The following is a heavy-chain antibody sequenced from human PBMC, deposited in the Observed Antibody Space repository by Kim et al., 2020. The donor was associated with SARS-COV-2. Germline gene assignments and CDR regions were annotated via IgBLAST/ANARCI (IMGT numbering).Heavy chain of an antibody. V-gene: IGHV3-21*01. CDR2: ISSSSSYI. D-gene: IGHD3-10*01. CDR3: ARDEQRHGWWFGELLPWFDP. J-gene: IGHJ5*02. CDR1: GFTFSSYS. Sequence: GGSLRLSCAASGFTFSSYSMNWVRQAPGKGLEWVSSISSSSSYIYYADSVKGRFTISRDNAKNSLYLQMNSLRAEDTAVYYCARDEQRHGWWFGELLPWFDPWGQGTLVTVSS.